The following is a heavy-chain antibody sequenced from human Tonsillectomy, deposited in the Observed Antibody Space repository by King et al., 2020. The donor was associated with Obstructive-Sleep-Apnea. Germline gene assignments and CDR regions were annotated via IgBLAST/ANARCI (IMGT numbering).Heavy chain of an antibody. CDR1: GFTFSSYA. CDR2: TSYDGSKK. V-gene: IGHV3-30*03. Sequence: VQLVESGGGVVQPGRSLRLSCAASGFTFSSYAMHWVRQAPGKGLEWAAVTSYDGSKKYYADSVKGRFTISRDNSKNTLSLQINSLRAEDTAVYYCARDRVYCSGRTCYSGGLYGMDVWGQGTTVTVAS. CDR3: ARDRVYCSGRTCYSGGLYGMDV. D-gene: IGHD2-15*01. J-gene: IGHJ6*02.